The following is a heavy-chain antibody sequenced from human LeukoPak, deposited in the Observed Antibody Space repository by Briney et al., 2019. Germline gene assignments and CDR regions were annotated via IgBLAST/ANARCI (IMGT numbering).Heavy chain of an antibody. D-gene: IGHD6-13*01. CDR1: GGSISSYY. CDR3: ARGASSSWTFDY. Sequence: SETLSLTCTVSGGSISSYYWSWIRQPPGKGLEWIGYIYYSGSTNYNPSLKSRVTISVDTSKNQFSLKLSSVTAADTAVYYCARGASSSWTFDYWGQGTLVTVSS. J-gene: IGHJ4*02. CDR2: IYYSGST. V-gene: IGHV4-59*01.